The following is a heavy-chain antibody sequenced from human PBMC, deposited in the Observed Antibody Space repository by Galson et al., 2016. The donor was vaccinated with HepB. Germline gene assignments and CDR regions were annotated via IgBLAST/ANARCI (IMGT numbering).Heavy chain of an antibody. CDR2: IYPADSDT. V-gene: IGHV5-51*01. Sequence: QSGAEVKKPGESLKISCQGSGYTFYNHWIGWVRQLPGKGLEWLGTIYPADSDTRYSLSFQGHVTISADTSISSAFLQWDTLQASDTATYYCVRPPYGGDSSDYAAHWGQGTVVIVSS. J-gene: IGHJ4*02. CDR3: VRPPYGGDSSDYAAH. CDR1: GYTFYNHW. D-gene: IGHD3-22*01.